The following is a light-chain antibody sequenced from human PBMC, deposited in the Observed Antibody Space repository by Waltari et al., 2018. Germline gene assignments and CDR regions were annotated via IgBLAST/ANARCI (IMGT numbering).Light chain of an antibody. CDR3: QQYRSTLWT. J-gene: IGKJ1*01. CDR2: WAS. CDR1: QSVLFSTNNKNY. Sequence: DIVMTQSPDSLAVSLGERATINCKSSQSVLFSTNNKNYLAWYQQKTGQPPKLLFYWASTRESGVPDRFSGSGSGTDFTLTISRLQAEYVAVYYCQQYRSTLWTFGQGTRVEIK. V-gene: IGKV4-1*01.